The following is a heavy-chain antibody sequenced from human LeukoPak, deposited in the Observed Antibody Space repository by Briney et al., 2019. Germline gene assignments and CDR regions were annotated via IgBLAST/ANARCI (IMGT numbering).Heavy chain of an antibody. V-gene: IGHV3-23*01. J-gene: IGHJ4*02. CDR1: GFTFSTYA. D-gene: IGHD6-13*01. Sequence: GGSLRLSCAASGFTFSTYAMSWVRQAPGKGLEWVSPISRNGDNTFYADSVKGRFTISRDNSKNTLYLQMNSLRAEDTAVYYCAKEEGYRSIWYLFDYWGQGTLVTVSS. CDR3: AKEEGYRSIWYLFDY. CDR2: ISRNGDNT.